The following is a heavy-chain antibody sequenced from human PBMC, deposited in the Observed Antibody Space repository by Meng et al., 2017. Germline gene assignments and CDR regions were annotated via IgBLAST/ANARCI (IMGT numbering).Heavy chain of an antibody. V-gene: IGHV3-15*01. Sequence: EVQRVECGGGLVKPGGARSLSCVASGLRFTDAWMSWVRQAPGKGLEWVGRIKRNRDGGTIDYAARVKGRFTISRDESKNTLYLQMDSLITEDTAVYFCATGAAAADHWGQGTLVTVSS. J-gene: IGHJ4*02. CDR2: IKRNRDGGTI. D-gene: IGHD6-13*01. CDR3: ATGAAAADH. CDR1: GLRFTDAW.